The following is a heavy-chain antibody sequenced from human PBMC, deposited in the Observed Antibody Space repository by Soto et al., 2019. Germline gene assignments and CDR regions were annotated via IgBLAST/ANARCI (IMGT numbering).Heavy chain of an antibody. V-gene: IGHV3-23*01. CDR1: GFTFSSYA. D-gene: IGHD3-22*01. CDR2: ISGSGGST. J-gene: IGHJ5*02. CDR3: AKDSRVVVIELGLKNWFDP. Sequence: GGSLRLSCAASGFTFSSYAMSWVRQAPGKGLEWVSAISGSGGSTYYADSVKGWFTISRDNSKNTLYLQMNSLRAEDTAVYYCAKDSRVVVIELGLKNWFDPWGQGTLVTVSS.